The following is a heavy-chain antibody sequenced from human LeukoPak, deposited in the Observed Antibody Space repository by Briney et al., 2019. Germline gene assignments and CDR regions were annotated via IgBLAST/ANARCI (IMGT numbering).Heavy chain of an antibody. CDR2: IYSSGST. Sequence: SETLSLTCTVSGGSISSGGYYWSWIRQHPGKGLEWIGYIYSSGSTYYNPSLKSRVTISVDTSKNQFSLKLSSVTAADTAVYYCAREVYGDYVVGFDYWGQGTLVTVSS. J-gene: IGHJ4*02. CDR1: GGSISSGGYY. D-gene: IGHD4-17*01. CDR3: AREVYGDYVVGFDY. V-gene: IGHV4-31*03.